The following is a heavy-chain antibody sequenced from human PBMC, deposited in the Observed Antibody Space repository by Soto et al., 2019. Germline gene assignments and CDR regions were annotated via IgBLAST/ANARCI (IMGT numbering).Heavy chain of an antibody. CDR3: VRDMLHRVDNYFED. J-gene: IGHJ4*02. CDR1: GFNFSSYA. Sequence: QVELVESGGGVVQPGRSLRLSCAASGFNFSSYAMHWVRQAPGKGLEWVAIISDDGSSENYADSVKGRITVSRDNSKNTLLLQMIRLILEDTVVFYCVRDMLHRVDNYFEDWGQGMLVTVSS. D-gene: IGHD2-8*01. CDR2: ISDDGSSE. V-gene: IGHV3-30-3*01.